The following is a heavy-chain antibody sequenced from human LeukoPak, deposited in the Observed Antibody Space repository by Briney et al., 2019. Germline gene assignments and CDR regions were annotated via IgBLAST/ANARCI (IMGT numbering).Heavy chain of an antibody. V-gene: IGHV1-18*01. CDR3: ARVGDPLRYFDWLSPDY. CDR2: ISAYNGNT. D-gene: IGHD3-9*01. J-gene: IGHJ4*02. Sequence: GASVKVSCKASGYTFTSYGISWVRQAPGQGLEWMGWISAYNGNTNYAQKLQGRVTMTTDTSTSTAYMELRSLRSDDTAVYYCARVGDPLRYFDWLSPDYWGQGTLVTVSS. CDR1: GYTFTSYG.